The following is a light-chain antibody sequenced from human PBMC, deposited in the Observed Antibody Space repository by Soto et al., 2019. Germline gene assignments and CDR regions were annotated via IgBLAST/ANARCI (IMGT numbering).Light chain of an antibody. CDR2: EGS. J-gene: IGLJ1*01. CDR1: SSDVGSYNL. CDR3: CSYAGSSTHYV. Sequence: QSVLTQPASVSGSPGQSITISCTGTSSDVGSYNLVSWYQQHPGKAPKLMIYEGSKRPSGVSNRFSGSKSGNTASLIISGLQAEDEADYYCCSYAGSSTHYVFGTGTKVTVL. V-gene: IGLV2-23*01.